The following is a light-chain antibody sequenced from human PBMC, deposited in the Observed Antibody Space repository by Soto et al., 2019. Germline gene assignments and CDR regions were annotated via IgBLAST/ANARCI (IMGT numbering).Light chain of an antibody. CDR2: DAS. CDR3: QQRSNWPPIT. J-gene: IGKJ5*01. Sequence: EIVLTQSPATLSLSPGERATLSCRASQSVSNYLTWYQQKPGQAPRLLIYDASNRATDIPARFSGSGSGTDFTLTISSLEPEDFAVYYCQQRSNWPPITFGQGTRLE. V-gene: IGKV3-11*01. CDR1: QSVSNY.